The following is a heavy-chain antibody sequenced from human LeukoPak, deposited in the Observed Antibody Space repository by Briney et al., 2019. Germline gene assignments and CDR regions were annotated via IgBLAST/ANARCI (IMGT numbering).Heavy chain of an antibody. CDR2: VDGGGGGT. CDR1: GFTLSSYA. CDR3: AKQSAGSAAWYSLHYDF. V-gene: IGHV3-23*01. Sequence: GGSLRLSCAASGFTLSSYAMTWVRQAPGRGLEWVSSVDGGGGGTYYADSVKGRFTISRDNPKDTLYLQMNGLRAEDTAVYFCAKQSAGSAAWYSLHYDFWGQGTLVTVSS. D-gene: IGHD3-10*01. J-gene: IGHJ4*02.